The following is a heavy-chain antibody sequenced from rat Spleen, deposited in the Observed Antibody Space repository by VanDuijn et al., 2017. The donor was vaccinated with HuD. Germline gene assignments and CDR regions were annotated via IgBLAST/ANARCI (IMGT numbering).Heavy chain of an antibody. D-gene: IGHD2-5*01. CDR1: GFTFSNFV. CDR3: VRQGYLRDWYFDF. V-gene: IGHV5-25*01. CDR2: ISISGGPT. Sequence: EVELVESGGGLVQPGRSMKLSCAASGFTFSNFVMAWVRQAPTKGLEWVASISISGGPTYYRDSVKGRFTISRDNGKSILYLEMDSLRSEDMATYYCVRQGYLRDWYFDFWGPGTMVTVSS. J-gene: IGHJ1*01.